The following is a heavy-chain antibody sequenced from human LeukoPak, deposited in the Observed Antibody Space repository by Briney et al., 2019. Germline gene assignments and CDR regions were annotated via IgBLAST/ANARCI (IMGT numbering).Heavy chain of an antibody. J-gene: IGHJ6*04. CDR2: ISSSGSTI. CDR1: GFTFSSYE. CDR3: AELGITMIGGV. Sequence: GGSLRLSCAASGFTFSSYEMNWVRQAPGKGLEWVSYISSSGSTIYYADSVRGRFTISRDNAKNSLHLQMNSLRAEDTAVYYCAELGITMIGGVWGKGTTVTISS. D-gene: IGHD3-10*02. V-gene: IGHV3-48*03.